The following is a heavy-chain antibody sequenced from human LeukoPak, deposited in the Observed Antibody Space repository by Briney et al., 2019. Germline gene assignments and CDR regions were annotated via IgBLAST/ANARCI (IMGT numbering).Heavy chain of an antibody. J-gene: IGHJ4*02. Sequence: SETLSLTCAVYGGSFSGYYWSWIRQPPGKGLEWIGEINHSGSTNYNPSLKSRVTISVDTSKNQFSLKLSSVTAADTAVYYCARVNLGPYYYDSSGYYYYWGQGTLVTVSS. D-gene: IGHD3-22*01. CDR2: INHSGST. CDR1: GGSFSGYY. V-gene: IGHV4-34*01. CDR3: ARVNLGPYYYDSSGYYYY.